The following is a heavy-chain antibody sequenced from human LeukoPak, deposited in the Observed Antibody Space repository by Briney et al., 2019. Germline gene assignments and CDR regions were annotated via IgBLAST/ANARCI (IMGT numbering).Heavy chain of an antibody. J-gene: IGHJ4*02. CDR2: ISSSSSYI. CDR3: ARDLTLKWFGELLGQVSAPTRTWIY. V-gene: IGHV3-21*01. Sequence: GGSLRLSCAASGFTFSSYSMNWVRQAPGKGLEWVSSISSSSSYIYYADSVKGRFTISRDNAKNSLYLQMNSLRAEDTAVYYCARDLTLKWFGELLGQVSAPTRTWIYWGQGTLVTVSS. CDR1: GFTFSSYS. D-gene: IGHD3-10*01.